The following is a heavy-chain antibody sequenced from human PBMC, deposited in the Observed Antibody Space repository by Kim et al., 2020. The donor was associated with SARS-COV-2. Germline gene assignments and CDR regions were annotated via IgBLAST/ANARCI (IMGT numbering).Heavy chain of an antibody. CDR2: IYYSGST. CDR3: ARHCSSTSCYLFDY. Sequence: SETLSLTCTVSGGSISSSSYYWGWIRQPPGKGLEWIGSIYYSGSTYYNPSLKSRVTISVDTSKNQFSLKLSSVTAADTAVYYCARHCSSTSCYLFDYWG. CDR1: GGSISSSSYY. J-gene: IGHJ4*01. V-gene: IGHV4-39*01. D-gene: IGHD2-2*01.